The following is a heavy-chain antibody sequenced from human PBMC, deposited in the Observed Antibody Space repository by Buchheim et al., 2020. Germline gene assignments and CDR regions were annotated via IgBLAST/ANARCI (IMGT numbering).Heavy chain of an antibody. CDR2: IYHSGST. J-gene: IGHJ6*02. V-gene: IGHV4-4*02. CDR3: ARARIRGVIQRYYYYGMDV. CDR1: GGSISSSNW. D-gene: IGHD3-10*01. Sequence: QVQLQESGPGLVKPSGTLSLTCAVSGGSISSSNWWSWVRQPPGKGLEWIGEIYHSGSTNYNPSLKSRVTISLDQSTHQFSLKLSSVTAADTAVYYCARARIRGVIQRYYYYGMDVWGQGTT.